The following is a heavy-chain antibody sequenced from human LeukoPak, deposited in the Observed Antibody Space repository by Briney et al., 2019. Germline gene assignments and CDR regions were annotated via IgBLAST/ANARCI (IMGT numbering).Heavy chain of an antibody. CDR3: ARGGYCSGGSCYTQPEYFQH. CDR2: IYYSGST. V-gene: IGHV4-59*01. D-gene: IGHD2-15*01. Sequence: SETLSLTCTVSGGSINNYYWSWIRQPPGKGLEWIGYIYYSGSTNYNPSLKSRVTISVDTSKNQFSLKLSSVTAADTAVYYCARGGYCSGGSCYTQPEYFQHWGQGTLVTVSS. J-gene: IGHJ1*01. CDR1: GGSINNYY.